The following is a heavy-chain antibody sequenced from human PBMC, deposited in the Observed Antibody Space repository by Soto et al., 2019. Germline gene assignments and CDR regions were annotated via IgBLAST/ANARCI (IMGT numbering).Heavy chain of an antibody. CDR3: ARDGPQGAQWTGRLIDS. CDR1: GFTFSSYW. Sequence: HPGGSLRLSCVASGFTFSSYWMSWVRQAPGKGLEWVANIKQDGSEEYYVDSVKGRFTISRDNTKNSLYLQMNSLRVEDAAVYYCARDGPQGAQWTGRLIDSWGQGTLVTVSS. V-gene: IGHV3-7*01. CDR2: IKQDGSEE. D-gene: IGHD3-10*01. J-gene: IGHJ4*02.